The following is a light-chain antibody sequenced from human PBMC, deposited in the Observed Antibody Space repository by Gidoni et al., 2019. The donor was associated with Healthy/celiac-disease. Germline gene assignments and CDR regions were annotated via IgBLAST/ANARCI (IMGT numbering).Light chain of an antibody. CDR1: QSIRSY. J-gene: IGKJ2*01. CDR2: AAS. CDR3: QQSYSTPHT. V-gene: IGKV1-39*01. Sequence: DIQMTQSPSSLSASVGDIVTITCRASQSIRSYLNWYQQKPGKAPKILIYAASSLQSGVPSRFSGSGSGTDFTLTISSLQPEDFATYYCQQSYSTPHTVGQGTKLEIK.